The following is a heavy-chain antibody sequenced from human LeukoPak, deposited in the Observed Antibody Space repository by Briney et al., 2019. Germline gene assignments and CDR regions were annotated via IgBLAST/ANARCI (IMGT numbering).Heavy chain of an antibody. CDR2: ITGGGGDT. J-gene: IGHJ4*02. CDR1: GFTFSSYA. V-gene: IGHV3-23*01. Sequence: GGSLRLSCTASGFTFSSYAMNWVRQAPGKGLEWVSGITGGGGDTYYADSVRGRFTISRDNSRDTLYLQVNSLTAEDTAAYYCARRVYTSSWSAFDYWGQGTLVTASS. D-gene: IGHD6-19*01. CDR3: ARRVYTSSWSAFDY.